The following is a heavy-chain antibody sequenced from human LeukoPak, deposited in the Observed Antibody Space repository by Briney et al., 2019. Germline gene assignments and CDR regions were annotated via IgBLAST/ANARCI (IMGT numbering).Heavy chain of an antibody. D-gene: IGHD4-17*01. CDR1: GYTFTSYD. CDR2: MNPNSGNT. V-gene: IGHV1-8*03. CDR3: ASSAIYGDYVRFDY. Sequence: ASVKVSCKASGYTFTSYDINWVRQATGQGLEWMGWMNPNSGNTGYAQKFQGRVTITADESTSTAYMELSSLRSEDTAVYYCASSAIYGDYVRFDYWGQGTLVTVSS. J-gene: IGHJ4*02.